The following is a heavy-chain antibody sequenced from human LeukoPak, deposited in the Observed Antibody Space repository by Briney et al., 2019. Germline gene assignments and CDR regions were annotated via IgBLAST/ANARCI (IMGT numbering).Heavy chain of an antibody. V-gene: IGHV4-31*03. CDR2: IYYSGNT. D-gene: IGHD3-3*01. CDR3: AREGSRITIFGVAMNWFDP. CDR1: GGSLSDGGYY. Sequence: SETLSLTCSVSGGSLSDGGYYWSWIRQHPGKGLEWIGYIYYSGNTYYNPSLKSRITISVDTSKNQFSLKLSSVTAADTAVYYCAREGSRITIFGVAMNWFDPWGQGTLVTVSS. J-gene: IGHJ5*02.